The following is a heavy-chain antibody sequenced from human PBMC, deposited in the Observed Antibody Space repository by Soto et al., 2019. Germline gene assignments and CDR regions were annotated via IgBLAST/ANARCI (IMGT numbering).Heavy chain of an antibody. V-gene: IGHV3-30-3*01. CDR3: ARGGDFWSGIDY. Sequence: QVQLVESGGGVVQPGRSLRLSCAASGFTFSNYAIHWVRQAPGKGLEWVAVISYDGSNKCYADSVKGRFTISRDNSKNTLYLQMSSLRAEDRAVYCCARGGDFWSGIDYWGQGTLVTVSS. J-gene: IGHJ4*02. CDR2: ISYDGSNK. CDR1: GFTFSNYA. D-gene: IGHD3-3*01.